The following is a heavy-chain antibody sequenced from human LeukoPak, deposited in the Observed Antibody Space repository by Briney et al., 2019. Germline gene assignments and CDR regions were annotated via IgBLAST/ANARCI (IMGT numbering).Heavy chain of an antibody. Sequence: GGSLRLSCAASGFTFDDYGLSWVRQVPGKGLEWVSGLNWNGASTGYADSVKGRLTISRDNAKNSLFLHMNSLRVEDTALYYCARDRVVVATTTPPYWYFDLWGRGTRVTVSS. CDR3: ARDRVVVATTTPPYWYFDL. CDR1: GFTFDDYG. V-gene: IGHV3-20*04. J-gene: IGHJ2*01. D-gene: IGHD2-15*01. CDR2: LNWNGAST.